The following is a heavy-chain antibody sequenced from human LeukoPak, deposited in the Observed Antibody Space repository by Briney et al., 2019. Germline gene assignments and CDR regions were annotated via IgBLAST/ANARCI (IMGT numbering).Heavy chain of an antibody. J-gene: IGHJ4*02. CDR1: GFTFSSYG. Sequence: GGSLRVSCDASGFTFSSYGIHWVRQAPGKGLEWVAFIRYDGSNKYYADSVKGRFTISRDNSKNTLYVQMTSLRPEDTAVYYCAKDLSPAADGTYFDYWGQGTLVTVSS. CDR3: AKDLSPAADGTYFDY. D-gene: IGHD6-13*01. CDR2: IRYDGSNK. V-gene: IGHV3-30*02.